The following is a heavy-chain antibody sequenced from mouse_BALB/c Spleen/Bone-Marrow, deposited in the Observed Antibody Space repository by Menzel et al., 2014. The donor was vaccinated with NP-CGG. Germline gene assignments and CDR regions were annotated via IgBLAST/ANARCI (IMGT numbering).Heavy chain of an antibody. CDR3: ARRGGYPWFAY. CDR2: ILPGSYST. CDR1: GYTFRNYW. Sequence: VKLVESGAELMRPGASVKISCKATGYTFRNYWIEWVKQRPGHGLEWIGEILPGSYSTNYNEKLKGKATFTADTSSNTAYMQLSSLTSDNPAVYYCARRGGYPWFAYWGQGTLVTGSA. J-gene: IGHJ3*01. V-gene: IGHV1-9*01. D-gene: IGHD1-1*02.